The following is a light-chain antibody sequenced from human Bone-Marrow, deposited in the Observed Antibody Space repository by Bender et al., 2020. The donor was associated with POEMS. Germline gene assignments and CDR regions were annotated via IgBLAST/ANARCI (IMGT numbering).Light chain of an antibody. CDR3: SSYRSGNTEV. Sequence: DINWYQHLPGTAPKLLIYGYNNRPSGVPDRFSGSKSGTSASLAITGLQAEDEGDYYCSSYRSGNTEVFGTGTKVTVL. CDR1: D. CDR2: GYN. J-gene: IGLJ1*01. V-gene: IGLV1-40*01.